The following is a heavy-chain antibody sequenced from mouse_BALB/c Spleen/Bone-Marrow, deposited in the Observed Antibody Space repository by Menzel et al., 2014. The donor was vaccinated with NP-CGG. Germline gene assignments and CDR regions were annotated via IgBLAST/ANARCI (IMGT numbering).Heavy chain of an antibody. CDR3: SKDGGYDYSYYFDY. D-gene: IGHD2-4*01. V-gene: IGHV5-6-4*01. Sequence: EVQLVESGGGLVKPGGSLKPSCAASRFTFSAYSMSWVRQTPEKRLEWVATISSGGHDTYYPDSVKGRFTISRDNAKNTLYLQMNSLKSVDSAVYYCSKDGGYDYSYYFDYWGQGTTLTVSS. J-gene: IGHJ2*01. CDR1: RFTFSAYS. CDR2: ISSGGHDT.